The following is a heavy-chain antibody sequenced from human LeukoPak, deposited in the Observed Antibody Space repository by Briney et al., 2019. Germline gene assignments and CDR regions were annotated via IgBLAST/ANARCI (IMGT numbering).Heavy chain of an antibody. Sequence: PGGSLRLSCAASGFTFSSYAMSWVRQAPGKGLEWVSAISGSGGSTYYADSVKGRFIISRDNSKNTLYLQMNSLRAEDTAVYYCAKGDYGDYVDSIDYWGQGTLVTVSS. CDR2: ISGSGGST. V-gene: IGHV3-23*01. CDR3: AKGDYGDYVDSIDY. CDR1: GFTFSSYA. D-gene: IGHD4-17*01. J-gene: IGHJ4*02.